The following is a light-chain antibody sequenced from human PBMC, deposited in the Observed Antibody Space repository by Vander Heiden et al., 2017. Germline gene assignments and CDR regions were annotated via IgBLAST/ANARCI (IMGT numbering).Light chain of an antibody. J-gene: IGLJ2*01. Sequence: HLELTQSPSASASLGDSVTLPCTLSSGHTTYVIAWHQHQPDKAPRYLMTLYRDGSQTKGDGIPDRFSGSSSGADRYLAISNLQSEDEADYYCQAWGIGIQVFGGGTKLTVL. CDR2: LYRDGSQ. CDR3: QAWGIGIQV. V-gene: IGLV4-69*01. CDR1: SGHTTYV.